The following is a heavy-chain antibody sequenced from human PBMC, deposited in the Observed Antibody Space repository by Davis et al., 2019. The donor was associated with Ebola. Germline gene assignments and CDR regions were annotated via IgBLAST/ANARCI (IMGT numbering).Heavy chain of an antibody. CDR3: ARGRPVYCSGGSCSHWFDP. Sequence: AASVKVSCKASGYTFTSYAMHWVRQAPGQRLEWMGWINAGNGNTKYSQKFQGRVTITRDTSASTAYMELNSLRSEDTAVYYCARGRPVYCSGGSCSHWFDPWGQGTLVTVSS. CDR1: GYTFTSYA. D-gene: IGHD2-15*01. CDR2: INAGNGNT. J-gene: IGHJ5*02. V-gene: IGHV1-3*01.